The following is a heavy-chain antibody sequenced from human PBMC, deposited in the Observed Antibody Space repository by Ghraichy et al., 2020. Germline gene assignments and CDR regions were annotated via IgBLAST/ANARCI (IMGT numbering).Heavy chain of an antibody. D-gene: IGHD6-13*01. CDR1: GFTFSPYV. CDR3: ARSAYSSSWYPHFYYMDV. CDR2: ISGSGGNT. V-gene: IGHV3-23*01. J-gene: IGHJ6*03. Sequence: SCAASGFTFSPYVMTWVRQAPGKGLEWVSGISGSGGNTYFAASVTGRFTISRDNSENTLFLQMNSLRAEDTAVYYCARSAYSSSWYPHFYYMDVWGKGTAVTVSS.